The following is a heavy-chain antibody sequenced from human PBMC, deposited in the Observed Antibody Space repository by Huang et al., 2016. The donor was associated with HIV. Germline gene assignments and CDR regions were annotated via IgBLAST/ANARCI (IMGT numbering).Heavy chain of an antibody. CDR3: ARATSNWWLQIDF. Sequence: QVPLVQSGSELKKPGASVRISCKAYGYTFSNFGLNWVRQAPGQGLEWMGCSNTNTGNPTYVQVVTGRFVFSLNTSVSTAYLQISSLKAGDTAIYYCARATSNWWLQIDFWGRGSLVTVSS. CDR1: GYTFSNFG. D-gene: IGHD2-8*02. J-gene: IGHJ4*01. CDR2: SNTNTGNP. V-gene: IGHV7-4-1*02.